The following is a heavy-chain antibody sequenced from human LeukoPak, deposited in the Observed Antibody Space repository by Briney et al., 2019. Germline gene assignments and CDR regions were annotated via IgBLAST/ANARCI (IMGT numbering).Heavy chain of an antibody. J-gene: IGHJ5*02. CDR3: ARDLADYYDSSGGNWFDP. D-gene: IGHD3-22*01. CDR1: GGTFSSYA. Sequence: ASVKVSCKASGGTFSSYAISWVRQAPGQGLEWMGGIIPIFGTANYAQKFQGRVTITADKSTSTAYMELSRLRSDDTAVYYCARDLADYYDSSGGNWFDPWGQGTLVTVSS. CDR2: IIPIFGTA. V-gene: IGHV1-69*06.